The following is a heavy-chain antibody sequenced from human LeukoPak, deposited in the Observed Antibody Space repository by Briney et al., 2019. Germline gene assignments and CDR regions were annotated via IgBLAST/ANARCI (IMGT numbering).Heavy chain of an antibody. CDR2: VNPTGGST. Sequence: GASVKVSCKASGYRFTSQYVHWVRQAPGQGLEWMGIVNPTGGSTRNAQKFQGRFSMTGDTSTSTVYMELSRLRSEGTAVYYCASFYNTNDALDIWGQGTMVTVSS. CDR3: ASFYNTNDALDI. J-gene: IGHJ3*02. CDR1: GYRFTSQY. V-gene: IGHV1-46*01. D-gene: IGHD1-1*01.